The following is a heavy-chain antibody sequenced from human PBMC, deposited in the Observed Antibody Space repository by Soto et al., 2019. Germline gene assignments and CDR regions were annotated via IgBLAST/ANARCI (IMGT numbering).Heavy chain of an antibody. Sequence: ASVKVSCKASGYTFTGYYMHWVRQAPGQGLEWMGWINPNSGGTNYAQKFQGWVTMTRDTSISTAYMELSRLRSDDTAVYYCARGEKAGYCSSTSCSPYYFDYWGQGTLVTVSS. D-gene: IGHD2-2*01. CDR3: ARGEKAGYCSSTSCSPYYFDY. CDR2: INPNSGGT. V-gene: IGHV1-2*04. CDR1: GYTFTGYY. J-gene: IGHJ4*02.